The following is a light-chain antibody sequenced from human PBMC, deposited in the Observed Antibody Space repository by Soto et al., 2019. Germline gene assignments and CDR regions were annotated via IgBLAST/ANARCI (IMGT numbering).Light chain of an antibody. CDR2: KTS. V-gene: IGKV1-5*03. Sequence: EIQMTRRPSTRSGALRARVAITCRASQSISNCLAWYQQKPGKAPKLLIYKTSNLESGVPSRFSGSGSGTEFSLTLSSLPPDDFATYYCPQYQSFSLTFGGGTQVDIK. CDR3: PQYQSFSLT. J-gene: IGKJ4*01. CDR1: QSISNC.